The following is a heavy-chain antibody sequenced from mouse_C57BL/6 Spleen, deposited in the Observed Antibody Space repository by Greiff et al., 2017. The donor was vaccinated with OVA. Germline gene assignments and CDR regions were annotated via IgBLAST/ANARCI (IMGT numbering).Heavy chain of an antibody. V-gene: IGHV6-3*01. J-gene: IGHJ2*01. Sequence: EVQLQESGGGLVQPGGSMKLSCVASGFTFSNYWMNWVRQSPEKGLEWVAQIRLKSDNYATHYAESVKGRFTISRDDSKSSVYLQMNNLRAEDTGIYYCTGVGNYFDYWGQGTTLTVSS. CDR3: TGVGNYFDY. D-gene: IGHD4-1*01. CDR1: GFTFSNYW. CDR2: IRLKSDNYAT.